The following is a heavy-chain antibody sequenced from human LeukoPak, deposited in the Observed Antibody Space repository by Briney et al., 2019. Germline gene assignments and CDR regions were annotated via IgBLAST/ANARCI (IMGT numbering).Heavy chain of an antibody. J-gene: IGHJ4*02. V-gene: IGHV3-30*07. D-gene: IGHD3-22*01. CDR3: AKDLRQGYYDSSGLSEY. Sequence: PGGSLRLSCAASGFTFSNYAMHWVRQAPGKGLEWVAVISSDGSDKYYAASVRGRFTISRDNSKNTLYLQMNSLRAEDTAVYYCAKDLRQGYYDSSGLSEYWGQGTLVTVSS. CDR2: ISSDGSDK. CDR1: GFTFSNYA.